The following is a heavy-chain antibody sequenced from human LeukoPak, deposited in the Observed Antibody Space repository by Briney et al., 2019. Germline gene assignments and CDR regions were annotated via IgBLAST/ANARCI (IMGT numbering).Heavy chain of an antibody. D-gene: IGHD3/OR15-3a*01. CDR3: ARRPIGPRTFGY. Sequence: GESLKISCKVSGYRFTSEWIGWVRQTPDKGLEWMGVIYPADFTTIYSPTFEGQVSISADRSLNTAYLQWTSLKASDTAMYYCARRPIGPRTFGYWGRGTLVTVSS. CDR1: GYRFTSEW. CDR2: IYPADFTT. V-gene: IGHV5-51*01. J-gene: IGHJ4*02.